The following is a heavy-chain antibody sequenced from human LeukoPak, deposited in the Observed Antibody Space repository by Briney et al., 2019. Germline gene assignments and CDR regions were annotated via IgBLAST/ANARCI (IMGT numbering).Heavy chain of an antibody. V-gene: IGHV3-21*04. CDR1: GFTFSSYS. Sequence: GGSLRLSCAASGFTFSSYSMTWVRQAPGKGLEWVSSISSSSSYIYYADSVKGRFTISRDNAKNSLYLQMNSLRIEDTALYYCIKDLVPGGADVWGQGTTVIVSS. J-gene: IGHJ6*02. CDR3: IKDLVPGGADV. CDR2: ISSSSSYI. D-gene: IGHD3-10*01.